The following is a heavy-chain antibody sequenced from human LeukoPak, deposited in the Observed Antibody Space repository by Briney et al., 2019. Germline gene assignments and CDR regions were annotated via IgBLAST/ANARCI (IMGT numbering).Heavy chain of an antibody. Sequence: SETLSLTCTVSGGSISSSSYYWGWIRQPPGKGLEWIGSIYYSGSTYYNPSLKSRVTISVDTSKNQFSLKLSSVTAADTAVYYCARLGGGASGYWGQGTLVTVSS. V-gene: IGHV4-39*01. CDR2: IYYSGST. CDR3: ARLGGGASGY. J-gene: IGHJ4*02. D-gene: IGHD2-21*01. CDR1: GGSISSSSYY.